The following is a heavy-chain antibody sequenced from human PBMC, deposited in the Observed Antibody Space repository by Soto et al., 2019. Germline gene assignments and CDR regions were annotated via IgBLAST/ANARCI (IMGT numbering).Heavy chain of an antibody. CDR1: GYTFTSYG. D-gene: IGHD3-22*01. J-gene: IGHJ5*02. CDR2: ISVYNGNT. Sequence: QVQLVQCGAEVKMPGASVKVSCKASGYTFTSYGISSVRQAPGQGLEWMGWISVYNGNTNYAQKLQGRVTMTTDTSTSTAYMELRSLRSDDTAVYYCARVGLRYYYDSSAWGWFDPWGQGTLVTVSS. CDR3: ARVGLRYYYDSSAWGWFDP. V-gene: IGHV1-18*01.